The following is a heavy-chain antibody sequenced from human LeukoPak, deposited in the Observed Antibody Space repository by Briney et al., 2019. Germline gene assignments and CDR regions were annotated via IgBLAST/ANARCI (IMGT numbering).Heavy chain of an antibody. Sequence: PGGSLRLSCAASGFTFSRYWMSWLRQAPGKGLEWVANIKEDGSEKHYVDSVKGRFTISRDNAKNSLSLQMDSLRVEDTAVYYCAKDGSGGSGYWGQGTLVTVSS. V-gene: IGHV3-7*01. CDR2: IKEDGSEK. CDR1: GFTFSRYW. D-gene: IGHD6-19*01. J-gene: IGHJ4*02. CDR3: AKDGSGGSGY.